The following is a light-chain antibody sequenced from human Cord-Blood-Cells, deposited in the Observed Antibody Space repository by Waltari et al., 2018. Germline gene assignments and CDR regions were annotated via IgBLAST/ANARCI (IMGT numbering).Light chain of an antibody. Sequence: QSVLTQPPSASGTPGQRVTISCSGSSSHIGRNPVNWYQQLPGTSHTLLIYSNNHRPSGVPGRFAGSKSGTSASLAISGLQSEDEADYYCAAWDDSLNGWVFGGGTKLTVL. CDR1: SSHIGRNP. CDR3: AAWDDSLNGWV. J-gene: IGLJ3*02. V-gene: IGLV1-44*01. CDR2: SNN.